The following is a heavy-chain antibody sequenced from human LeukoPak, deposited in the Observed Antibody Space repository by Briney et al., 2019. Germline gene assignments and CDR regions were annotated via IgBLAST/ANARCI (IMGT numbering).Heavy chain of an antibody. Sequence: GGSLRLSCEASGVTFSSYVMSWVRQAPGKGLEWVSSISSSSSYIYYADSVKGRFTISRDNAKNSLYLQMNSLRAEDTAVYYCARGGDFWSGTYLDYYYYGMDVWGQGTTVTVSS. CDR2: ISSSSSYI. D-gene: IGHD3-3*01. CDR3: ARGGDFWSGTYLDYYYYGMDV. V-gene: IGHV3-21*01. J-gene: IGHJ6*02. CDR1: GVTFSSYV.